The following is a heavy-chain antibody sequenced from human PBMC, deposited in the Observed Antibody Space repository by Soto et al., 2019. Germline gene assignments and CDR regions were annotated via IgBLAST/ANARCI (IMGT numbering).Heavy chain of an antibody. CDR1: GDSVSINIAD. Sequence: QTLSLTCAISGDSVSINIADWNWIRQSPSRGLEWLGRTYYRSKWYNDYAVSVKSRITINPDTSKSQFSLQLNSVTPEDTAVYYCARDSSGEAVAGNNWFDPWGQGTLVTVSS. CDR2: TYYRSKWYN. CDR3: ARDSSGEAVAGNNWFDP. V-gene: IGHV6-1*01. D-gene: IGHD6-19*01. J-gene: IGHJ5*02.